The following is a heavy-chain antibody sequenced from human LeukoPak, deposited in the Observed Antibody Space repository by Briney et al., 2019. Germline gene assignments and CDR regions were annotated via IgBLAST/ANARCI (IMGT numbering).Heavy chain of an antibody. D-gene: IGHD3-10*01. Sequence: ASVKVSCKASGYTFTGYYMHWVRQAPGQGLEWMGWINPNSGGTNYAQKLQGRVTMTTDTSTSTAYMELRSLRSDDTAVYYCARAETMVRGVIITAPMVYWGQGTLVTVSS. CDR1: GYTFTGYY. V-gene: IGHV1-2*02. CDR3: ARAETMVRGVIITAPMVY. J-gene: IGHJ4*02. CDR2: INPNSGGT.